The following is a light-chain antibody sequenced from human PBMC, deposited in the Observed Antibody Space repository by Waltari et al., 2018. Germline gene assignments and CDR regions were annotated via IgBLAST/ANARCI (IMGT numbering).Light chain of an antibody. CDR2: LGS. CDR3: MQALQTPFT. Sequence: DLVMTQSPLSLPVPAGEPASISCTSSQSLLHSNGYNYLDWYLQKPGQSPQLLIYLGSNRDSGVPDRFSGSGSGTDFTLKISRVEAEDVGVYYCMQALQTPFTFGPGTKVNIK. J-gene: IGKJ3*01. CDR1: QSLLHSNGYNY. V-gene: IGKV2-28*01.